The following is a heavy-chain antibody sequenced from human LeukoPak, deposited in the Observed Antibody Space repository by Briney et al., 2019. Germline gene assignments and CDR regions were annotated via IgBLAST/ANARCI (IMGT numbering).Heavy chain of an antibody. D-gene: IGHD6-13*01. CDR2: IYYSGST. CDR3: ARHESSMGAAGILGR. V-gene: IGHV4-39*01. J-gene: IGHJ1*01. CDR1: GGSISSSRYY. Sequence: SETLSLTCTVSGGSISSSRYYWGWIRQPPGKGLEWIGSIYYSGSTYYNPSLKSRVTISVDTSKNQFSLNLSSVTAADTALYYCARHESSMGAAGILGRWGQGTLVTVPS.